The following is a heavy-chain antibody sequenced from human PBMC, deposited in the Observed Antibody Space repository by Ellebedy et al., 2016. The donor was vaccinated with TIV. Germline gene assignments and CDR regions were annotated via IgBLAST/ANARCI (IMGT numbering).Heavy chain of an antibody. J-gene: IGHJ4*02. D-gene: IGHD6-19*01. V-gene: IGHV3-23*01. CDR1: GFTFSSYA. CDR2: ISGSGGST. CDR3: ARARSSGWLHTPDY. Sequence: GESLKISCAASGFTFSSYAMSWVRQAPGKGLEWVSAISGSGGSTYYADSVKGRFTISRDNSKNTLYLQMNSLRAEDTAVYYCARARSSGWLHTPDYWGQGTLVIVSS.